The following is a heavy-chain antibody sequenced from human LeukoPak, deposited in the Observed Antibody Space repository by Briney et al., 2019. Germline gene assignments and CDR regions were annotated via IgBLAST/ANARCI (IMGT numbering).Heavy chain of an antibody. Sequence: KPSETLSLTCTVSGDSITSGAFYWAWIRQSPGKGLEWIGNVYYSGSTQYNPSLRGRVSISMDKTKNQFSLNLNSVSVTDTAIYYCAIRDHAAWFYPWGQGTLVTVSS. D-gene: IGHD6-25*01. V-gene: IGHV4-39*01. CDR1: GDSITSGAFY. CDR2: VYYSGST. J-gene: IGHJ5*02. CDR3: AIRDHAAWFYP.